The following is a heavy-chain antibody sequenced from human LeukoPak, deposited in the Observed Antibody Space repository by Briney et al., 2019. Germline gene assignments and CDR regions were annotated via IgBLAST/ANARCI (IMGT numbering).Heavy chain of an antibody. CDR3: ARERKSTVTRYDAFDI. D-gene: IGHD4-17*01. V-gene: IGHV3-48*04. Sequence: GGSLRLSCAASGFTFSSYSMNWVRQAPGKGLEWVSYISSSSSTIYYADSVKGRFTISRDNAKNSLYLQMNSLRAEDTAVYYCARERKSTVTRYDAFDIWGQGTMVTVSS. CDR2: ISSSSSTI. CDR1: GFTFSSYS. J-gene: IGHJ3*02.